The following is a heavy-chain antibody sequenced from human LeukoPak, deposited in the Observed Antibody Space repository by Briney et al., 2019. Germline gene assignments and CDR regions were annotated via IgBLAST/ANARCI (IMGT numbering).Heavy chain of an antibody. Sequence: ASVKVSCKASGYTFTSYDINWVRQATGQGLEWMGWMNPNSGNTGYAQKLQGRVTMTTDTSTSTAYMELRSLGSDDTAVYYCARDVITGTEGGFGYWGQGTLVTVSS. CDR1: GYTFTSYD. CDR3: ARDVITGTEGGFGY. J-gene: IGHJ4*02. V-gene: IGHV1-8*01. CDR2: MNPNSGNT. D-gene: IGHD1-7*01.